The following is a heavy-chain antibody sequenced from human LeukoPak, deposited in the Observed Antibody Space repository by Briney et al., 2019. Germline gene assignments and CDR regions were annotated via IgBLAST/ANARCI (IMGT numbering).Heavy chain of an antibody. Sequence: SETLSLTCTVSGGSISSRTYYWGCIRQPPGKGLEWIGSIFYSGSSYYNPSLKSRVTISVDTSKNHFSLKLTSVTAADTAVYYCARDSGSYSFDCWGQGTLVTVSS. CDR3: ARDSGSYSFDC. CDR1: GGSISSRTYY. J-gene: IGHJ4*02. D-gene: IGHD1-26*01. V-gene: IGHV4-39*02. CDR2: IFYSGSS.